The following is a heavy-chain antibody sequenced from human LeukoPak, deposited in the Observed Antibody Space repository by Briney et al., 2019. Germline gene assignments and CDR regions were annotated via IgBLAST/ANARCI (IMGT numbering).Heavy chain of an antibody. CDR1: GFTVSSYG. J-gene: IGHJ6*02. CDR2: ISYDGSNK. Sequence: PGGSLRLSCAASGFTVSSYGMHWVRQAPGKGLEWVAVISYDGSNKYYADSVKGRFTISRDNSKNTLYLQMNSLRAEDTAAYYCATLGVVQWLVRNYYYYGMDVWGQGTTVTVSS. D-gene: IGHD6-19*01. CDR3: ATLGVVQWLVRNYYYYGMDV. V-gene: IGHV3-30*03.